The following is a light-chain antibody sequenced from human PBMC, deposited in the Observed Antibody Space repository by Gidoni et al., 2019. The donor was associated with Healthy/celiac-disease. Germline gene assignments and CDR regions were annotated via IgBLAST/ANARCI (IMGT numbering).Light chain of an antibody. CDR3: QQYYSTLRT. V-gene: IGKV4-1*01. CDR1: QSVLYSSNNKNY. J-gene: IGKJ1*01. CDR2: WAS. Sequence: DIVLTQSPDSLAVSLGERATIHCKSSQSVLYSSNNKNYLAWYQQKPGQPPKLLIYWASTRESGVPDRFSGSGSGTDFTPTISSLQAEDVAVYYCQQYYSTLRTFGQGTKVEIK.